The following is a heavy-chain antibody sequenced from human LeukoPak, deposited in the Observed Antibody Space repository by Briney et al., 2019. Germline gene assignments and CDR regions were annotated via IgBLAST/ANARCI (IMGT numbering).Heavy chain of an antibody. CDR2: ISWNSGSI. J-gene: IGHJ4*02. CDR1: GFTFSSYA. V-gene: IGHV3-9*01. Sequence: GGSLRLSCAASGFTFSSYAMNWVRQAPGKGLEWVSGISWNSGSIGYADSVKGRFTISRDNAKNSLYLQMNSLRAEDTALYYCAKDLETTTVTTTALDYWGQGTLVTVSS. D-gene: IGHD4-17*01. CDR3: AKDLETTTVTTTALDY.